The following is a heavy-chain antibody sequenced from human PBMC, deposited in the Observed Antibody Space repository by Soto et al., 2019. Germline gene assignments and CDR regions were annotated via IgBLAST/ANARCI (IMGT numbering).Heavy chain of an antibody. CDR1: GYTFTSYA. Sequence: ASVKVSCKASGYTFTSYAMHWVRQAPGQRLEWMGWINAGNGNTKYSQKFQGRVTITRDTSASTAYMELSSLRSEDTAVYYCARVCLVVAGNPYYFDFSGQTPLGSVSS. V-gene: IGHV1-3*01. D-gene: IGHD6-19*01. CDR3: ARVCLVVAGNPYYFDF. CDR2: INAGNGNT. J-gene: IGHJ4*02.